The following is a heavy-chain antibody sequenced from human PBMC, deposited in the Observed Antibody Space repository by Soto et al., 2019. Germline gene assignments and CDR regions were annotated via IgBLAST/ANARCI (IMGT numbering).Heavy chain of an antibody. CDR3: ANKGQMATIGFVFDY. D-gene: IGHD5-12*01. V-gene: IGHV3-23*01. Sequence: QPGGSLRLSCAASGFTFSSYAMSWVRQAPGKGLEWVSAISGSGGSTYYADSVKGRFTISRDNSKNTLYLQMNSLRAEDTAVYYCANKGQMATIGFVFDYWGQGTLVTVSS. J-gene: IGHJ4*02. CDR1: GFTFSSYA. CDR2: ISGSGGST.